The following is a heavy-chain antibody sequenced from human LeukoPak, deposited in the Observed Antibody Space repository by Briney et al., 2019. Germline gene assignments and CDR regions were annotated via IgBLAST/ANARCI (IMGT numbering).Heavy chain of an antibody. J-gene: IGHJ4*02. D-gene: IGHD3-22*01. CDR2: IYYSGST. CDR1: GGSISSSSYY. CDR3: ARLTYYYDSSGYYWGSGDYYFDY. V-gene: IGHV4-39*01. Sequence: SETLSLTCTVSGGSISSSSYYWGWIRQPPGKGLEWIGSIYYSGSTYHNPSLKSRATISVDTSKNQFSLKLSSVTAADTAVYYCARLTYYYDSSGYYWGSGDYYFDYWGQGTLVTVSS.